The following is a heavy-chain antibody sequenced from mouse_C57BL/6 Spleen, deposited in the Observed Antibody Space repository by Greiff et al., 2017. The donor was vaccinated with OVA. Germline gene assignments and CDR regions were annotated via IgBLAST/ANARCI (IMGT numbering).Heavy chain of an antibody. CDR1: GFTFSSYA. Sequence: EVKLVESGEGLVKPGGSLKLSCAASGFTFSSYAMSWVRQTPEKRLEWVAYISSGGDYIYYADTVTGRFTISRDNARNTMYLQMSSLKSEDTAMYYCTRDRAAQATLFDYWGQGTTLTVSS. D-gene: IGHD3-2*02. CDR3: TRDRAAQATLFDY. V-gene: IGHV5-9-1*02. CDR2: ISSGGDYI. J-gene: IGHJ2*01.